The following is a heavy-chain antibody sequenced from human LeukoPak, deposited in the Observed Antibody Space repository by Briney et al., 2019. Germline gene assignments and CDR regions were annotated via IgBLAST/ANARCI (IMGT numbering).Heavy chain of an antibody. D-gene: IGHD3-10*01. CDR1: GFTFSSHQ. CDR2: MHGDGSEK. CDR3: ARDWSGSGSAFDF. V-gene: IGHV3-7*01. Sequence: GGSLRLSCAASGFTFSSHQMSWVRQAPGKGLEWVAKMHGDGSEKFYVDSVKGRFTISSDNAKNSLYLQMNSLRVEDTAVYYCARDWSGSGSAFDFWGQGTLVTVSS. J-gene: IGHJ4*02.